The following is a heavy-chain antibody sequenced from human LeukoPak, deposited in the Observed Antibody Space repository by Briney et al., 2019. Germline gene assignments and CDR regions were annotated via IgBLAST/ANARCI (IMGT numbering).Heavy chain of an antibody. CDR1: GFTFSNYW. Sequence: PGGSLRLSCAASGFTFSNYWMSWVRQAPGKGLEWVANIKQDGSEKYYVDSVKGRFTISRDNSKNTLYLQMNSLRAEDTALYYCAKWGCSGGSCYPFAYWGQGTLVTVSS. V-gene: IGHV3-7*03. J-gene: IGHJ4*02. D-gene: IGHD2-15*01. CDR3: AKWGCSGGSCYPFAY. CDR2: IKQDGSEK.